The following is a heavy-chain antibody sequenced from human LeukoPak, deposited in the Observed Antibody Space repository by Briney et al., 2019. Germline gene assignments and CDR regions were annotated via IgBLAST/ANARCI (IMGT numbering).Heavy chain of an antibody. J-gene: IGHJ4*02. CDR3: ARGTGYSSGWSHFDY. CDR1: GFTFDDHG. Sequence: GGSLRLSCAASGFTFDDHGMNWVRQAPGKGLEWVSGITWNGGTTGYADSVRGRFTISRDNAKNSLYLQMNSLRAEDTAVYYCARGTGYSSGWSHFDYWGQGTLVTVSS. CDR2: ITWNGGTT. D-gene: IGHD6-19*01. V-gene: IGHV3-20*04.